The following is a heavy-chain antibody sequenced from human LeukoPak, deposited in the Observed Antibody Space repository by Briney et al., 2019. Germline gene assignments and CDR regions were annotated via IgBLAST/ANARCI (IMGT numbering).Heavy chain of an antibody. CDR1: GFTFSSYS. J-gene: IGHJ4*02. D-gene: IGHD2-15*01. CDR2: ISGSSSYI. CDR3: AKDLGYCSGGSCYSSDY. Sequence: GGSLRLSCAASGFTFSSYSMNWVRQAPGKGLEWVSFISGSSSYIYYADSVKGRFTISRDNAKNSLYLQMNSLRAEDTAVYYCAKDLGYCSGGSCYSSDYWGQETLVTVSS. V-gene: IGHV3-21*01.